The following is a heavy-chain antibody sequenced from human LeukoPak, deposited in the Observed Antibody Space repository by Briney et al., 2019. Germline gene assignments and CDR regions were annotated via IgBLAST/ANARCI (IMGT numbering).Heavy chain of an antibody. J-gene: IGHJ4*02. V-gene: IGHV4-59*01. CDR2: IYYRGST. Sequence: SETLSLTCTVSGGSISSYYWSWLRQPPGRGLEWIGYIYYRGSTNYNPSLKRRVTISVDTSKNQFSLKLSSVTAADTAVYYCASSTSKWGFDYWGQGTLVTVSS. CDR3: ASSTSKWGFDY. D-gene: IGHD1-26*01. CDR1: GGSISSYY.